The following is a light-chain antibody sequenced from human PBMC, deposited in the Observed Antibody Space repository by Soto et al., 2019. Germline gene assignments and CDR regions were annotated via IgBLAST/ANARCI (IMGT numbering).Light chain of an antibody. CDR2: DVS. CDR3: SSYRTANTVL. Sequence: QSALTQPASVSGSRGQSITISCTGTSSDIGGYNYVSWYQQHPGKAPNLMISDVSNRPSGVSNRFSGSKSGNTASLPISGLQAEDEADYYCSSYRTANTVLFGGGTKLTVL. V-gene: IGLV2-14*03. J-gene: IGLJ2*01. CDR1: SSDIGGYNY.